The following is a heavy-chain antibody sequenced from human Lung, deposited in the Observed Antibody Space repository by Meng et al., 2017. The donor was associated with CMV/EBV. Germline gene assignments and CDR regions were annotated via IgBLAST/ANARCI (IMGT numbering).Heavy chain of an antibody. CDR3: ATSFFCSTTNCYTYYGLDV. CDR1: GGTFSSYT. D-gene: IGHD2-2*02. J-gene: IGHJ6*02. V-gene: IGHV1-69*10. Sequence: SVXVSXKASGGTFSSYTINWVRQAPGQGLEWMGGIIPILGIANSAQKFQGRVTITADKSTSTAYVELSSLKSEDTAVYYCATSFFCSTTNCYTYYGLDVXGQGXTVTVS. CDR2: IIPILGIA.